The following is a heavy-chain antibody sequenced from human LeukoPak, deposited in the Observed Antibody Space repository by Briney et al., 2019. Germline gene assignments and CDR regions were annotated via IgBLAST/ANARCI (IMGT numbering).Heavy chain of an antibody. CDR1: GFTFGSYA. V-gene: IGHV3-23*01. CDR2: ISGSGGIT. Sequence: PGGSLRLSCAASGFTFGSYAIYWVRQAPGKGPEWVSGISGSGGITYYADSVKGRFTISRDTSKSTLYLQVTSLRAEDTAVYYCVKGAPAHGYNYDLYYYYYGMDVWGQGTTVTVSS. CDR3: VKGAPAHGYNYDLYYYYYGMDV. D-gene: IGHD5-18*01. J-gene: IGHJ6*02.